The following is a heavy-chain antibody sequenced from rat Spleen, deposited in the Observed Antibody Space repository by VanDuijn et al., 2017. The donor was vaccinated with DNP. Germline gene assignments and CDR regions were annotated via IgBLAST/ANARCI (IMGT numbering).Heavy chain of an antibody. CDR1: GFTFSDYN. Sequence: EVQLVESGGGLVQPGRSLKLSCAASGFTFSDYNMAWVRQAPKKGLEWVATISYDGSSTYYRDSVKGRFTISRDKAKSTLYLQMDSLRSDDTATYYCARHEYYYSGDGYWYFDFCGPGTMVTVSS. J-gene: IGHJ1*01. V-gene: IGHV5-7*01. D-gene: IGHD1-1*01. CDR3: ARHEYYYSGDGYWYFDF. CDR2: ISYDGSST.